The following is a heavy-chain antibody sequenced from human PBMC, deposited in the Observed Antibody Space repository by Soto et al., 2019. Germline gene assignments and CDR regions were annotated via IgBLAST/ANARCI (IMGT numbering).Heavy chain of an antibody. Sequence: SETLSLTCAVYGGSFSGYYWSWIRQPPGKGLEWIGEINHSGSTNYNPSLKSRVTISVDTSKNQFSLKLSSVTAADTAVYYCARLGAARYDYYYMDVWGKGTTVTVSS. CDR2: INHSGST. D-gene: IGHD6-6*01. J-gene: IGHJ6*03. CDR1: GGSFSGYY. V-gene: IGHV4-34*01. CDR3: ARLGAARYDYYYMDV.